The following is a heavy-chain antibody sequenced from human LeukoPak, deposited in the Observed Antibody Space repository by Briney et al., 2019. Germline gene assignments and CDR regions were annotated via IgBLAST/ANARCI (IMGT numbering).Heavy chain of an antibody. V-gene: IGHV4-39*07. CDR2: IYYSGST. CDR1: GGSISSSSYY. J-gene: IGHJ4*02. Sequence: SETLFLTCTVSGGSISSSSYYWGWLRQPPGKGLEWIGSIYYSGSTYYNPSLKSRVTISVDTSKNQFSLKLSSVTAADTAVYYCARDGPSGWYRSPFDYWGQGTLVTVSS. CDR3: ARDGPSGWYRSPFDY. D-gene: IGHD6-19*01.